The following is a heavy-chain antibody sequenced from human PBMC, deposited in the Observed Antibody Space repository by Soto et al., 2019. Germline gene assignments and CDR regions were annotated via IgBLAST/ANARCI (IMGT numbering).Heavy chain of an antibody. CDR3: ARGGNSYDAFDI. CDR2: IYPGDSET. Sequence: PGESLEISSTGSGNSFNSDWIRWMRQMPGKGLEWMGIIYPGDSETRYSPSFQGQVTISADKSIGTAYLQWSSLKASDTAMYYCARGGNSYDAFDIWGQGTMVTVSS. V-gene: IGHV5-51*01. D-gene: IGHD2-21*02. CDR1: GNSFNSDW. J-gene: IGHJ3*02.